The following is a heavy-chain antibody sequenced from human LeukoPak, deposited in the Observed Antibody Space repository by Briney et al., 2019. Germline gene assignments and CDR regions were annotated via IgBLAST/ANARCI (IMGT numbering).Heavy chain of an antibody. J-gene: IGHJ4*02. CDR1: GGSISSYY. Sequence: SETLSLTCTVSGGSISSYYWSWIRQPPGKGLEWIGYIYHSGSTYYNPSLKSRVTISVDRSKNQFSLKLSSVTAADTAVYYCARGRGPIFGVVIGLDYWGQGTLVTVSS. D-gene: IGHD3-3*01. CDR2: IYHSGST. CDR3: ARGRGPIFGVVIGLDY. V-gene: IGHV4-59*12.